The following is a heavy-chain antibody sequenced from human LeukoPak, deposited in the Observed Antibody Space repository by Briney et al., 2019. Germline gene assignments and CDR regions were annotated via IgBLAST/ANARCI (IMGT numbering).Heavy chain of an antibody. D-gene: IGHD3-22*01. Sequence: SETLSLTCAVPGYSISSGYYWGWIRQPPGKGLEWIGSIYHSGRTYYNPSLKSRVTISVDTSKNQFSLKLSSVTAADTAVYYCAIPTYYYDSSGYPHFDYWGQGTLVPVSS. CDR1: GYSISSGYY. J-gene: IGHJ4*02. CDR3: AIPTYYYDSSGYPHFDY. CDR2: IYHSGRT. V-gene: IGHV4-38-2*01.